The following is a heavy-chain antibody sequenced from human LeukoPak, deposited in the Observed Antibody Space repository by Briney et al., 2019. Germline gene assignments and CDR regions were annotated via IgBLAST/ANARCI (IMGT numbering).Heavy chain of an antibody. V-gene: IGHV4-4*07. D-gene: IGHD6-19*01. Sequence: PSETLSLTCSVSGGSIRSYYWSWIRQPAGKGLEWIGRIKNSGNTNYTPSLESRVTLSLDTSKNQFSLNLSSVTAADTAVYYCAREGSSSGWRPFDIWGQGTVVTVSS. CDR1: GGSIRSYY. J-gene: IGHJ3*02. CDR2: IKNSGNT. CDR3: AREGSSSGWRPFDI.